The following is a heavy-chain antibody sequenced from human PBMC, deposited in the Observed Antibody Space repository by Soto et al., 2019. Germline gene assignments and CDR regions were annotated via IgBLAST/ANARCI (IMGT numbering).Heavy chain of an antibody. J-gene: IGHJ6*03. Sequence: EVQLVESGGGLVQPGGSLRLSCAASGFTVSSNYMRWVRQAPGKGLEWVAVIYSGGSTYYADSVKGRFTISRDNSMNTLYLQMNSLRAEDTAVYYCARDLGCSSTSCYSPRGLGYYYYYMYVWGKGTTVTVSS. V-gene: IGHV3-66*01. CDR2: IYSGGST. D-gene: IGHD2-2*01. CDR1: GFTVSSNY. CDR3: ARDLGCSSTSCYSPRGLGYYYYYMYV.